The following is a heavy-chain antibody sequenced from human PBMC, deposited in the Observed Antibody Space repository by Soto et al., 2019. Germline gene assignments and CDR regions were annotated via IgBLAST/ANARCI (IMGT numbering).Heavy chain of an antibody. Sequence: QVQLQQWGAGLLKPSETLSLTCAVYGGSFSGYYWSWIRQPPGKGLEWIGEINHSGSTNYNPSLKSRVTISVDTSKNQFSLKLSSVTAADTAVYYCARTGASSSGHLEYWGQGTLVTVSS. V-gene: IGHV4-34*01. J-gene: IGHJ4*02. D-gene: IGHD6-13*01. CDR3: ARTGASSSGHLEY. CDR2: INHSGST. CDR1: GGSFSGYY.